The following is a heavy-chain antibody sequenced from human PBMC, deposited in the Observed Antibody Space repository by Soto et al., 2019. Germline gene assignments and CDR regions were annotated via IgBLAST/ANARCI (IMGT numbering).Heavy chain of an antibody. J-gene: IGHJ4*02. CDR3: ASPAEPLDTAMLKGLAH. CDR2: IIPLFGTP. D-gene: IGHD5-18*01. V-gene: IGHV1-69*01. Sequence: QVQLVQSGAELKKPGSSVNVSCKASGGTFSNNAIIWVRQAPGQGLEWMGGIIPLFGTPRYDQNFQGRFTITADESSSTAYMQLNILRSEDTAVYYCASPAEPLDTAMLKGLAHWGQGSLVTVSS. CDR1: GGTFSNNA.